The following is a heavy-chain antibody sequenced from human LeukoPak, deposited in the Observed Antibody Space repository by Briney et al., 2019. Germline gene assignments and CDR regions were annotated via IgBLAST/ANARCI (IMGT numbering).Heavy chain of an antibody. CDR3: ARSDIVVVVAVTLRYDSSGYYDY. CDR1: GGSFSAYY. D-gene: IGHD2-15*01. CDR2: INHSGST. V-gene: IGHV4-34*01. Sequence: SETLSLTCTVYGGSFSAYYWSWIRQPPGKGLEWIGEINHSGSTNYNPSLKSRVTISVDTSKNQFSLKLSSVTAADTAVYYCARSDIVVVVAVTLRYDSSGYYDYWGQGTLVTVSS. J-gene: IGHJ4*02.